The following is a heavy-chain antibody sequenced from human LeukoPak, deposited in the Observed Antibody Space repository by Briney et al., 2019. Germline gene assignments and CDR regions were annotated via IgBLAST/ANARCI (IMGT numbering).Heavy chain of an antibody. CDR3: ARGADY. CDR1: GYSISSGYY. Sequence: SETLSLTCTVSGYSISSGYYWGWIRQPPGKGLEWIGSIYHSGSTYYNPSLKSRVTISVDTSKNQFSLKLSSVTAADTAVYYCARGADYWGQGTLVTVSS. J-gene: IGHJ4*02. V-gene: IGHV4-38-2*02. CDR2: IYHSGST.